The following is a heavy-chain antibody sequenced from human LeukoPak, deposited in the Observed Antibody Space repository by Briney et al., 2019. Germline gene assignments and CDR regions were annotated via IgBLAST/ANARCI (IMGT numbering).Heavy chain of an antibody. CDR2: IYSGGST. V-gene: IGHV3-53*01. D-gene: IGHD6-19*01. J-gene: IGHJ4*02. CDR1: GFTVSSNY. CDR3: AREDGYSSGWYYFDY. Sequence: GGSLRLSCAASGFTVSSNYMSWVRQVPGKGLEWVSVIYSGGSTYYADSVKGRFTISRDNSKNTLYLQMNSLRAEDTAVYYCAREDGYSSGWYYFDYWGQGTLVTVSS.